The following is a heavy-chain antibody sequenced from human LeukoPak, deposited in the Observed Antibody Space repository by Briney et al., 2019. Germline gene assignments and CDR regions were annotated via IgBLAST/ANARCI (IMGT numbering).Heavy chain of an antibody. CDR1: GYTFTGYY. J-gene: IGHJ6*03. CDR2: INPNSGGT. D-gene: IGHD2-15*01. CDR3: ARDYCSGGSCYYYYYMDV. Sequence: GASVKVSCKAPGYTFTGYYMHWVRQAPGQGLEWMGWINPNSGGTNYAQKFQGRVTMTRDTSISTAYMELSRLRSDDTAVYYCARDYCSGGSCYYYYYMDVWGKGTTVTVSS. V-gene: IGHV1-2*02.